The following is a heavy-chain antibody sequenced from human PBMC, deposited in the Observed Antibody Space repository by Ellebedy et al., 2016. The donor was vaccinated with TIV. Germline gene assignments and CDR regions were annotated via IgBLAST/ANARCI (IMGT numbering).Heavy chain of an antibody. Sequence: MPSETLSLTCAVSGGPFSGYYWTWVRQSPGKGLEWIGETDERGRTNYNPSLKNRISISVDASRKQFSLKMTSMTAADTAVYYCARCPGRTYFFDNRPMANVNVGLQYWGQGVQVTVSS. J-gene: IGHJ4*02. CDR1: GGPFSGYY. CDR2: TDERGRT. CDR3: ARCPGRTYFFDNRPMANVNVGLQY. D-gene: IGHD3-9*01. V-gene: IGHV4-34*01.